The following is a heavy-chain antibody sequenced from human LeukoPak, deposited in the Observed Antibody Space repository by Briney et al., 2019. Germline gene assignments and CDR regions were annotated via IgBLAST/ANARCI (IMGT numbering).Heavy chain of an antibody. Sequence: GGSLRLSCAASGFTFSSYSMNWVRQAPGKGLEWVSGISWNSGTIGYADSVKGRFTISRDNAKNSLYLQMNSLRAEDTALYYCAKDNKQWLVYGMDVWGQGTTVTVSS. D-gene: IGHD6-19*01. CDR1: GFTFSSYS. J-gene: IGHJ6*02. CDR3: AKDNKQWLVYGMDV. CDR2: ISWNSGTI. V-gene: IGHV3-9*01.